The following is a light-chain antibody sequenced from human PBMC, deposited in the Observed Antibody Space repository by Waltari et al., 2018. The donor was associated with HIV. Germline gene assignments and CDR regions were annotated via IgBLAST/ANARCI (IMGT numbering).Light chain of an antibody. J-gene: IGLJ2*01. Sequence: QSVLTQAPSASGTPGQRVNISCSGSSSNIGSNYVYWYRQLPGTAPQLLIYNNRQRPSGVPDRFSGSKSGTSASLAISGLRSEDEAEYYCSAWDDSLSAVLFGGGTDLTVL. CDR3: SAWDDSLSAVL. V-gene: IGLV1-47*01. CDR1: SSNIGSNY. CDR2: NNR.